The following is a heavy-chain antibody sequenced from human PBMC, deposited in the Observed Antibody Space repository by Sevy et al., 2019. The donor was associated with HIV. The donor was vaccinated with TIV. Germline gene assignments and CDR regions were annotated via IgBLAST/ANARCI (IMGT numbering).Heavy chain of an antibody. Sequence: RGSLRLSCAASGFTFSEAWMSWVRQAPGKGLEWVGRIKSKTDAATRDFAAPVRGRFSISRDDSANTVYLVMNNLKPEDTGVYYCAAGTGTSDFDHWGQGTLVTVSS. CDR2: IKSKTDAATR. J-gene: IGHJ4*02. V-gene: IGHV3-15*01. D-gene: IGHD1-7*01. CDR1: GFTFSEAW. CDR3: AAGTGTSDFDH.